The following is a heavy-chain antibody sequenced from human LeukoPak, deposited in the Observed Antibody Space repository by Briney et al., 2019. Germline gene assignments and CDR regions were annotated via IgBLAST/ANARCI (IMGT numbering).Heavy chain of an antibody. V-gene: IGHV4-34*01. D-gene: IGHD3-22*01. CDR1: GGSFSGYY. CDR3: ARDNYYDSSGFDY. J-gene: IGHJ4*02. CDR2: INHSGTT. Sequence: SETLSLTCAVYGGSFSGYYGSWGRQRPGKGVEWIGEINHSGTTNYNPSLKSRVTISVDTSKNQFSLKLSSVTAADTAVYYCARDNYYDSSGFDYWGQGTLVTVSS.